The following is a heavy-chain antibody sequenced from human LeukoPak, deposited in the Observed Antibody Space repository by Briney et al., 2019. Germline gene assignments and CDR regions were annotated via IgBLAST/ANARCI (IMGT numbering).Heavy chain of an antibody. CDR3: ANYYDGSYGMDV. D-gene: IGHD3-22*01. CDR1: GFTVSSNY. CDR2: IYSGGST. Sequence: GGSLRLSCAASGFTVSSNYMSWVRQAPGKGLEWVSVIYSGGSTYYADSVKGRFTVSRDNSKNTLYLQMNSLRAEDTAVYYCANYYDGSYGMDVWGQGTTVTVSS. J-gene: IGHJ6*02. V-gene: IGHV3-66*01.